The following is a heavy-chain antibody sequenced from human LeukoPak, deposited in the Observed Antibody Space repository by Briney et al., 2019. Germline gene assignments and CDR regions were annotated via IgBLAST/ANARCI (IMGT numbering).Heavy chain of an antibody. Sequence: PGGSLRLSCAASGFIFKDYGMHWVRQAPGKGLEWVGGFDPEDGETIYAQKFQGRVTMTEDTSTDTAYMELSSLRSEDTAVYYCATDPIAAAVRWGQGTLVTVSS. CDR2: FDPEDGET. J-gene: IGHJ4*02. V-gene: IGHV1-24*01. CDR1: GFIFKDYG. CDR3: ATDPIAAAVR. D-gene: IGHD6-13*01.